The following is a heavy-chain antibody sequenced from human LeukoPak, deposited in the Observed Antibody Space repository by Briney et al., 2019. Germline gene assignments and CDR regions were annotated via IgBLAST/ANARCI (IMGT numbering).Heavy chain of an antibody. CDR2: IWSDGTNQ. V-gene: IGHV3-33*01. D-gene: IGHD3-22*01. Sequence: GGSLRLSCAASGFTFGTYGMHWVRQAPGKGLEWVAVIWSDGTNQYYGDSVKGRFTISRDNSKNTLYLQMNGLRAEDTAVYYCARAFDRSVYYVDDWGQGTLVTVSS. J-gene: IGHJ4*02. CDR1: GFTFGTYG. CDR3: ARAFDRSVYYVDD.